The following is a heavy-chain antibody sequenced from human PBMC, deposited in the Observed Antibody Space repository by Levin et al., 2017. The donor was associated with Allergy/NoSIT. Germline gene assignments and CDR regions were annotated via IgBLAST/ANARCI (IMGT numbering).Heavy chain of an antibody. CDR3: AHYELNYYYYGMDV. V-gene: IGHV2-5*02. D-gene: IGHD3-3*01. CDR1: GFSLSTSGVG. J-gene: IGHJ6*02. CDR2: IYWDDDK. Sequence: SGPTLVKPTQTLTLTCTFSGFSLSTSGVGVGWIRQPPGKALEWLALIYWDDDKRYSPSLKSRPTITKDTSKNQVVLTMTNMDPVDTATYYCAHYELNYYYYGMDVWGQGTTVTVSS.